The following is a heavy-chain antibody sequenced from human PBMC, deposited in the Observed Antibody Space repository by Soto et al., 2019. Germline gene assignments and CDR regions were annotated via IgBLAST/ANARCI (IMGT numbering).Heavy chain of an antibody. Sequence: EVQLVESGGSLVKPGGSLRLSCAASGFTFSSYSMNWVRQAPGKGLEWVSSISSSSSYIYYADSVKGRFTISRDNAKNSLYLQMNSLRAEDTAVYYCARDLGGGYSGYDNIWGQGTLVTVSS. J-gene: IGHJ4*02. V-gene: IGHV3-21*01. D-gene: IGHD5-12*01. CDR3: ARDLGGGYSGYDNI. CDR2: ISSSSSYI. CDR1: GFTFSSYS.